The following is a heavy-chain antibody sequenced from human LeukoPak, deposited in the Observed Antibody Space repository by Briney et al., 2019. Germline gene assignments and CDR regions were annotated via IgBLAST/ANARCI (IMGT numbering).Heavy chain of an antibody. V-gene: IGHV3-66*01. Sequence: GGSLRLSCAASGFTVSDNYISWVRQAPGKGLEWVSVIYSGGNTYYADSVKGRFTISRDNSKNTLYLQMNSLRAEDTAVYYCATADTYYYDSSVGWGQGTLVTVSS. CDR2: IYSGGNT. J-gene: IGHJ4*02. D-gene: IGHD3-22*01. CDR1: GFTVSDNY. CDR3: ATADTYYYDSSVG.